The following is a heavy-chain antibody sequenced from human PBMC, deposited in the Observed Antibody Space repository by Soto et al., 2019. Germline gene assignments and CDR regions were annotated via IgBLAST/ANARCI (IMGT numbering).Heavy chain of an antibody. J-gene: IGHJ5*02. CDR1: GGSFSGYY. Sequence: SETLSLTCAVYGGSFSGYYWGWIRQPPGKGLEWIGSIYYSGQTYYNPSLKSRVTISVDRSKNQFSLNLTSVTATDTAFYYCARHGSSWGQGTLVTVSS. V-gene: IGHV4-34*01. CDR2: IYYSGQT. CDR3: ARHGSS.